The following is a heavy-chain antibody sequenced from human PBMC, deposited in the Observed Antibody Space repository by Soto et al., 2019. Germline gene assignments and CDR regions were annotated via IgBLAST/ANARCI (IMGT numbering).Heavy chain of an antibody. D-gene: IGHD5-18*01. CDR1: GYSFTAYW. V-gene: IGHV5-51*01. J-gene: IGHJ4*02. Sequence: GESLKISCKGSGYSFTAYWIAWVRQMPGKGLEWMGSIYPGDSDTRYSPSFQGQVTISADKSVSTAYLQWSSLKASDTAMYYCARDLNTAMVTDSNSWGQGTLVTVSS. CDR2: IYPGDSDT. CDR3: ARDLNTAMVTDSNS.